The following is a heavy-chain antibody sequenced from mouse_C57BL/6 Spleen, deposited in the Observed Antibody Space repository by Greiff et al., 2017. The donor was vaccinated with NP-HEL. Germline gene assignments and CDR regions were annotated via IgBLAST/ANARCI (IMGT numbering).Heavy chain of an antibody. D-gene: IGHD1-1*01. J-gene: IGHJ4*01. Sequence: QVQLQQSGPELVKPGASVKLSCKASGYTFTSYDINWVKQRPGQGLEWIGWIYPRDGSTKYNEKFKGKATLTVDTSSSTAYMELHSLTSEDSAVYFCARRDYGSGGGYAMDYWGQGTSVTVSS. CDR1: GYTFTSYD. CDR3: ARRDYGSGGGYAMDY. CDR2: IYPRDGST. V-gene: IGHV1-85*01.